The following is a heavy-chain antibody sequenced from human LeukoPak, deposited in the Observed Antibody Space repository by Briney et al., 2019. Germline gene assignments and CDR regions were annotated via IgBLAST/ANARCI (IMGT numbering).Heavy chain of an antibody. J-gene: IGHJ4*02. D-gene: IGHD3-3*01. CDR1: GFSLSTSGVS. CDR3: AHSPLSYYDFWSGYSNTYYFDY. Sequence: SGPTLVKPTQTLTLTCTFSGFSLSTSGVSVGWIRQPPGKALEWLALIYWNDDKRYSPSLKSRLTITKDTSKNQVVLTMTNMDPVDTATYYCAHSPLSYYDFWSGYSNTYYFDYWGQGTLVTVSS. CDR2: IYWNDDK. V-gene: IGHV2-5*01.